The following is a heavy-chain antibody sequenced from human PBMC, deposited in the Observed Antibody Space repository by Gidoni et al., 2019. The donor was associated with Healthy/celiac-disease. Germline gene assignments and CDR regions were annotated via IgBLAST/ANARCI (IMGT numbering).Heavy chain of an antibody. V-gene: IGHV1-3*01. CDR2: INAGNGNT. CDR3: ASAITWIQPFGGMDV. J-gene: IGHJ6*02. D-gene: IGHD5-18*01. CDR1: GYPFTSYA. Sequence: QVQLVQSGAEVKKPGASVKVSCKASGYPFTSYAMHWVRQAPGQRLEWMGWINAGNGNTKYSQKFQGRVTITRDTSASTAYMELSSLRSEDTAVYYCASAITWIQPFGGMDVWGQGTTVTVSS.